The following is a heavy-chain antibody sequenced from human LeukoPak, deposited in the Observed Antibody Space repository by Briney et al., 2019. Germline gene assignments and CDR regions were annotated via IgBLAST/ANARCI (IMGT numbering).Heavy chain of an antibody. CDR3: AKGGIAAAAPDY. D-gene: IGHD6-13*01. J-gene: IGHJ4*02. Sequence: PGGSLRLSCAASGFTFSSYGMHWVRQAPGKGLEWVAFIRYDGSNKYYADSVKGRFTISRDNSKNTLYLQMNSLRAEDTAVYYCAKGGIAAAAPDYWGQGTLVTVSS. CDR2: IRYDGSNK. V-gene: IGHV3-30*02. CDR1: GFTFSSYG.